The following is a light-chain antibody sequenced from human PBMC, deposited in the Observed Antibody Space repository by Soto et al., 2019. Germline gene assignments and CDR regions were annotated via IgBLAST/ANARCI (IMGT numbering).Light chain of an antibody. V-gene: IGLV2-23*02. CDR3: CSDTGNDAYV. CDR1: SSDVGRYNF. J-gene: IGLJ1*01. Sequence: QSVLTQPASVSGSPGQSITISCTGTSSDVGRYNFVSWYQQHPGKVPKLMIYEVTKRPSGVSNRFSGSKSGNTASLTISGLQADVYADYYCCSDTGNDAYVFGPGTKVTVL. CDR2: EVT.